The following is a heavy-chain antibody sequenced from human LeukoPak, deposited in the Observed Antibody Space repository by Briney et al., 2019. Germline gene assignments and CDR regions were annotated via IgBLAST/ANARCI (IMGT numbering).Heavy chain of an antibody. CDR2: IYNGVST. CDR1: GASVNEYY. V-gene: IGHV4-59*08. J-gene: IGHJ4*02. CDR3: AQRHGCPGFDF. D-gene: IGHD2-15*01. Sequence: ETLSLTCIASGASVNEYYWSWIRQPPGKALEWIGHIYNGVSTIYNPSLTSRVTISVDTPRNQFSLKMTSLTAEDTAMYYCAQRHGCPGFDFWSQGALVTVSS.